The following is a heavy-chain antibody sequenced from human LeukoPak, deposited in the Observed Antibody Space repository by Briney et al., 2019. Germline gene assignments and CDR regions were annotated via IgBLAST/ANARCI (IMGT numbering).Heavy chain of an antibody. J-gene: IGHJ6*03. Sequence: AGGSLRLSCAASGFTLSSYSMNWVRQAPGKGLEWVSSISSSSSYIYYADSVKGRFTISRDNAKNSLHLQMNSLRAEDTAVYYCAKGVREYYYYMDVWGKGTTVTVSS. CDR2: ISSSSSYI. V-gene: IGHV3-21*01. CDR1: GFTLSSYS. D-gene: IGHD3-10*01. CDR3: AKGVREYYYYMDV.